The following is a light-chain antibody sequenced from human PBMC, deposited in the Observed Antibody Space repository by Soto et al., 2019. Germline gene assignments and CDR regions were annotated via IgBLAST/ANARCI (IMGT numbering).Light chain of an antibody. CDR1: SSNIGSNT. V-gene: IGLV1-44*01. CDR3: QSYDNSMSGYV. J-gene: IGLJ1*01. CDR2: GNI. Sequence: QSVLTQPPSASGTPGQRVTISCSGSSSNIGSNTVNWYQQLPGTAPKLLIYGNINRPSGVPDRFSGSKSGTSASLAIAGLQDEDEADYYCQSYDNSMSGYVFGTGNKVTVL.